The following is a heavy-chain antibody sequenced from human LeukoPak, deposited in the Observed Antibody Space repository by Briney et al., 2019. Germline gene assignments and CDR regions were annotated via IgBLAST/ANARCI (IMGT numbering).Heavy chain of an antibody. CDR2: ISRNGGST. V-gene: IGHV3-64*01. Sequence: GGSLRLSCAASGFTLDSYAIHWVRQAPGKVLEYVSAISRNGGSTFYANSVKGRFNISRDNSKNTLYLQMGSLRPEDTAVYYCARGGRGHDFSPNYYYGLDVWGQGTTVTVSS. D-gene: IGHD5-12*01. CDR3: ARGGRGHDFSPNYYYGLDV. J-gene: IGHJ6*02. CDR1: GFTLDSYA.